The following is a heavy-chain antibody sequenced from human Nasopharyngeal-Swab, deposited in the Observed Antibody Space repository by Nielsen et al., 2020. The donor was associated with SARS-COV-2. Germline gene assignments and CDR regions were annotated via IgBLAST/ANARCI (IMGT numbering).Heavy chain of an antibody. V-gene: IGHV3-69-1*01. CDR3: ARGDVKDIVLVVYAKGYGMDV. J-gene: IGHJ6*02. CDR2: ITSGNSV. Sequence: PPGKGLQWISYITSGNSVQYADSVRGRFTISRDNAKNSLYLQMNSLTAEDTAVYYCARGDVKDIVLVVYAKGYGMDVWGQGTTVTVSS. D-gene: IGHD2-8*02.